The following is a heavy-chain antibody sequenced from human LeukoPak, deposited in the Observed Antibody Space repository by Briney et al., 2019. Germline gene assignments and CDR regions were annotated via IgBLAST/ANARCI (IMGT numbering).Heavy chain of an antibody. CDR2: IYYSGST. V-gene: IGHV4-30-4*01. Sequence: PSQTLSLTCTVSGGSISSGDYYWSWIRQPPGKGLEWIGYIYYSGSTYYNPSLKSRVTISVDTSKNQFSLKLSSVTAADTAVYYCARGGNGSSGYYYARYWGQGTLVTVSS. D-gene: IGHD3-22*01. J-gene: IGHJ4*02. CDR1: GGSISSGDYY. CDR3: ARGGNGSSGYYYARY.